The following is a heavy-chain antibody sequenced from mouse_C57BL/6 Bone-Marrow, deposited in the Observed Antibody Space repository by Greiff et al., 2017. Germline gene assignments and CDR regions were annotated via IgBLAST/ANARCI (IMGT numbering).Heavy chain of an antibody. V-gene: IGHV5-4*01. Sequence: EVQLVESGGGLVKPGGSLKLSCAASGFTFSSYAMSWVRQTPEKRLEWVATISDGGSYTYYPDNVKGRFTISRDNAKNNLYLQMSHLKSEDTAMYYRARGELRSYYYAMDYWGQGTSVTVSS. CDR2: ISDGGSYT. CDR3: ARGELRSYYYAMDY. CDR1: GFTFSSYA. D-gene: IGHD1-1*01. J-gene: IGHJ4*01.